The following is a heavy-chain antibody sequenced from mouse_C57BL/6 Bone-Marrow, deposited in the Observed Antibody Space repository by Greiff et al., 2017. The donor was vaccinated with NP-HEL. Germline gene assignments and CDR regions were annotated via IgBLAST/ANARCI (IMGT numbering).Heavy chain of an antibody. V-gene: IGHV2-5*01. CDR1: GFSLTSYG. CDR2: IWRGGST. D-gene: IGHD1-1*01. J-gene: IGHJ4*01. CDR3: AMPYYYGSHAMDY. Sequence: VKLMESGPGLVQPSQSLSITCTVSGFSLTSYGVHWVRQSPGKGLEWLGVIWRGGSTDYNAAFMSRLSITKDNSKSQVFFKMNSLQADDTAIYYWAMPYYYGSHAMDYWGQGTSVTVSS.